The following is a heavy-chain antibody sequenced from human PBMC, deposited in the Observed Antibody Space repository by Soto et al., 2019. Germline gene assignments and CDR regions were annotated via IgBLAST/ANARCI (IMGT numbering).Heavy chain of an antibody. CDR2: ISDRGGST. Sequence: GGSLRLSCAASGFTFSNYAVSWVRQSPGRGLEWVASISDRGGSTKYADSVNGRFTISRDNSRNTLFLQMDTLRAEDTAVYYCADGGEWSFNFEYWGRGTLVTVSS. CDR3: ADGGEWSFNFEY. J-gene: IGHJ4*02. D-gene: IGHD3-3*01. CDR1: GFTFSNYA. V-gene: IGHV3-23*01.